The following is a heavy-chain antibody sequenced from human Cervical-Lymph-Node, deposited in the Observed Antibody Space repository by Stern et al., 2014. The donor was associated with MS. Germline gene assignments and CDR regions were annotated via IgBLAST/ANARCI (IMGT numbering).Heavy chain of an antibody. D-gene: IGHD1-26*01. V-gene: IGHV5-51*01. CDR2: TYPGHSDT. CDR1: GYSFTLYW. CDR3: AALVRGSYFY. J-gene: IGHJ4*02. Sequence: EVQLVESGAEMKKPGESLKISCKGSGYSFTLYWIGWVRQMPGKGLEWMGITYPGHSDTRSSPSFQGQVAISADKSISTAYLQWSSLKASDTAMYYCAALVRGSYFYWGQGTLVTVSS.